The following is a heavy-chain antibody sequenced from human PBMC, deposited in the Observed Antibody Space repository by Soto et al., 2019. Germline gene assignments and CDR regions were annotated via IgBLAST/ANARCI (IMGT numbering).Heavy chain of an antibody. Sequence: ASVKVSCKASRGTFSSYAISWVRQAPGQGLEWMGGIIPIFGTANYAQKFQGRVTITADESTSTAYMELSSLRSEDTAVYYCASRSAASSTYYYDSSGYFDAFDIWGQGTMVTVSS. D-gene: IGHD3-22*01. CDR3: ASRSAASSTYYYDSSGYFDAFDI. CDR2: IIPIFGTA. V-gene: IGHV1-69*13. J-gene: IGHJ3*02. CDR1: RGTFSSYA.